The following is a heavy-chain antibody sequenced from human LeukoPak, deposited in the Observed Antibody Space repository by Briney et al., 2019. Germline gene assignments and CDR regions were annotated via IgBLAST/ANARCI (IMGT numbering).Heavy chain of an antibody. CDR3: AREAASSGWRDAFDI. Sequence: ASVKVSCKASGYTFTSYGISWVRQAPGQGLEWMGWISAYNGNTNYAQKLQGRVTMTTDTSTSTAYMELRSLRSDDTAVYYCAREAASSGWRDAFDIWGQGTMVTVSS. V-gene: IGHV1-18*01. CDR1: GYTFTSYG. CDR2: ISAYNGNT. J-gene: IGHJ3*02. D-gene: IGHD6-19*01.